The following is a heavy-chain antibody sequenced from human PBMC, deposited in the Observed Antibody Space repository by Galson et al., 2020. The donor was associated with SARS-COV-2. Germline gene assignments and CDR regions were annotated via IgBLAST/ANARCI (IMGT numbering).Heavy chain of an antibody. CDR1: GFTFSSYG. Sequence: QLGESLKISCAASGFTFSSYGMHWVRQAPGKGLEWVAVIWYDGSNKYYADSVKGRFTISRDNSKNTLYLQMNSLRAEDTAVYYCAREGSWGDYSRGMDVWGQGTTVTVSS. V-gene: IGHV3-33*01. CDR3: AREGSWGDYSRGMDV. CDR2: IWYDGSNK. J-gene: IGHJ6*02. D-gene: IGHD4-17*01.